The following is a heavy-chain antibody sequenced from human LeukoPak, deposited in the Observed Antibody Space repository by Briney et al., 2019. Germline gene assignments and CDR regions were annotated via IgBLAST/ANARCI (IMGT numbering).Heavy chain of an antibody. CDR1: GYTFTSYA. CDR3: ARDRYYDPGSLDP. D-gene: IGHD3-22*01. V-gene: IGHV1-3*01. Sequence: ASVKASCKASGYTFTSYAMHWVRQAPGQRLEWMGWINAGNGNTKYSQKFQGRVTITRDTSASTAYMELSSLRSEDTAVYYCARDRYYDPGSLDPWGQGTLVTVSS. J-gene: IGHJ5*02. CDR2: INAGNGNT.